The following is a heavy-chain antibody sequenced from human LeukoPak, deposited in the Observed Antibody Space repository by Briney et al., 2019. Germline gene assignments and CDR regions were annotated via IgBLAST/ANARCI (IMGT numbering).Heavy chain of an antibody. J-gene: IGHJ4*02. D-gene: IGHD3/OR15-3a*01. V-gene: IGHV3-7*01. Sequence: GGSLRLSCVASGFTFSSYWMSWVRQAPGKGLEWVANIKEDGGEENYVDSVKGRFTISRDNAKKSLYLQMNSLRAEDTALYYCATMIFGGGFDYWGQGTLVSVSS. CDR2: IKEDGGEE. CDR1: GFTFSSYW. CDR3: ATMIFGGGFDY.